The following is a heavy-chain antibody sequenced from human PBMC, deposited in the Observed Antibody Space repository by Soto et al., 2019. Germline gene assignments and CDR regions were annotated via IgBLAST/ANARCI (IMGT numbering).Heavy chain of an antibody. D-gene: IGHD3-3*01. CDR2: IIPIFGTA. Sequence: ASVKVSCKASGGTFSSYAISWVRQAPGQGLEWMGGIIPIFGTANYAQKFQGRVTITADESTSTAYMELSSLRSEDTAVYYCASFTIPVSYGMDVWGQGTAVTVSS. V-gene: IGHV1-69*13. J-gene: IGHJ6*02. CDR1: GGTFSSYA. CDR3: ASFTIPVSYGMDV.